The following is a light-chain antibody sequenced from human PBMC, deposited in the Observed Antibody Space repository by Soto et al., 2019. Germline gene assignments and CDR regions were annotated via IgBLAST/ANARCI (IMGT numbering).Light chain of an antibody. Sequence: EIVSTQSPGTLSLSPGERATLSCRTSQSISTQSLAWYQHRPGQAPRLLIYHTSSRATGIPDRFSGSGSGTDFTLTINRLEPEDFAVYYCQRDSFGQGTRLDI. J-gene: IGKJ2*01. CDR1: QSISTQS. V-gene: IGKV3-20*01. CDR3: QRDS. CDR2: HTS.